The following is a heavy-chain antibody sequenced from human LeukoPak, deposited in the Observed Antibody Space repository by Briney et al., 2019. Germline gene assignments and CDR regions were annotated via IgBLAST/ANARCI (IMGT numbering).Heavy chain of an antibody. CDR3: ARVVAAAGLDY. Sequence: SETLSLTCAVYGGTFSGYYWSWIRQPPGKGLEWIGEINHSGSTNYNPSLKSRVTISVDTSKNQFSLKLSSVTAADTAVYYCARVVAAAGLDYWGQGTLVTVSS. CDR1: GGTFSGYY. J-gene: IGHJ4*02. D-gene: IGHD6-13*01. V-gene: IGHV4-34*01. CDR2: INHSGST.